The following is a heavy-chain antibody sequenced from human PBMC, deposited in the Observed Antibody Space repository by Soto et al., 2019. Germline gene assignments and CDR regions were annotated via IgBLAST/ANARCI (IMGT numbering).Heavy chain of an antibody. V-gene: IGHV3-15*07. J-gene: IGHJ4*01. CDR3: TTDHYTTYMVVVWAY. Sequence: WVNRVRKTTGKGLEWVGRIKSKTDGGTTDFAAPVKGRFAISREDSKDMVYLQMNSLKTEDTVIFFFTTDHYTTYMVVVWAYRGHGTAVPVPA. D-gene: IGHD3-16*01. CDR1: W. CDR2: IKSKTDGGTT.